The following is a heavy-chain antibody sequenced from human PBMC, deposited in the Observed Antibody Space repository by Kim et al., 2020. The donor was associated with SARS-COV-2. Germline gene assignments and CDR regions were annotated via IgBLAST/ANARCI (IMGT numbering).Heavy chain of an antibody. Sequence: VKGRFTTSRDNAKNSLYLQMNSLRAEDTALYYCAKSRPIFGVVITSDGMDVWGQGTTVTVSS. J-gene: IGHJ6*02. CDR3: AKSRPIFGVVITSDGMDV. D-gene: IGHD3-3*01. V-gene: IGHV3-9*01.